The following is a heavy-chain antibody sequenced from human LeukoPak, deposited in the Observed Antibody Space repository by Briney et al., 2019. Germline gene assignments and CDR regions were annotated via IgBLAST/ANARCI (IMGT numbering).Heavy chain of an antibody. CDR2: ICGTTSGT. Sequence: PGGSLRLSCAASGFTFSTCAMSWVRQAPGKGLEWVSGICGTTSGTYYADSVKGRFTISRDNSKNTLFLQVNSLRAEDTAVYYCAKVRTYFYHGLDVWGQGTTVTVSS. D-gene: IGHD1-14*01. V-gene: IGHV3-23*01. J-gene: IGHJ6*02. CDR3: AKVRTYFYHGLDV. CDR1: GFTFSTCA.